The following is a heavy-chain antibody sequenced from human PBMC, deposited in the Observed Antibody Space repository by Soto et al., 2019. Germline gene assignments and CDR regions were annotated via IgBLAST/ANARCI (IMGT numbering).Heavy chain of an antibody. J-gene: IGHJ6*02. CDR3: AGALPPYYYGSGSYYKGYYYGMDV. V-gene: IGHV4-4*07. CDR1: GGSISSYY. D-gene: IGHD3-10*01. CDR2: IYTSGST. Sequence: WEPLSLTCTVSGGSISSYYWSWIPQPSMKVSEWVALIYTSGSTNYNPSLKSRVTMSVDTSKNQFSLKLSSVTAADTAVYYCAGALPPYYYGSGSYYKGYYYGMDVWGQGTTVTVSS.